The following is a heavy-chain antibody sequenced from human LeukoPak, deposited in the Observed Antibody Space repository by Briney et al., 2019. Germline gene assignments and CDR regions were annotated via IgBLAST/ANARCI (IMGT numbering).Heavy chain of an antibody. Sequence: GGSLRLSCAASGFTFSSYAMHWVRQAPGKGLEWVAVISYDGSNKYYADSVKGRFTISRDNSKNTQYLQMNSLRAEDTAVYYCARDRAARRGYFDYWGQGTLVTVSS. CDR2: ISYDGSNK. CDR1: GFTFSSYA. D-gene: IGHD6-6*01. J-gene: IGHJ4*02. V-gene: IGHV3-30*01. CDR3: ARDRAARRGYFDY.